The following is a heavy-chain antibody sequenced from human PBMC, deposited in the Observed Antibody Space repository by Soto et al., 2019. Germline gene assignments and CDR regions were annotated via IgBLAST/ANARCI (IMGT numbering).Heavy chain of an antibody. V-gene: IGHV3-15*07. Sequence: GGSLRLSCAASGFTFSNAWMNWVRQAPGKGLEWVGRIKSKTDGGTTDYAAPVKGRFTISRDDSKNTLYLQMNSLKTEDTAVYYCTTELTTVTTALRYYGMDVWGQWTTVTVSS. CDR1: GFTFSNAW. D-gene: IGHD4-4*01. CDR2: IKSKTDGGTT. CDR3: TTELTTVTTALRYYGMDV. J-gene: IGHJ6*02.